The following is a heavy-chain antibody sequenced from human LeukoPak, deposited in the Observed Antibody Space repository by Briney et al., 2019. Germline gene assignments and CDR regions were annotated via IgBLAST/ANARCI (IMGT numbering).Heavy chain of an antibody. J-gene: IGHJ4*02. CDR3: AKELPTGTDYFDY. CDR2: IEQGGTET. V-gene: IGHV3-7*01. CDR1: GFTFSSYW. Sequence: PGGSLRLSCAASGFTFSSYWMGWVRQAPGKGLEWVANIEQGGTETYYDDSVKGRFTISRDNAKKSLYLQMDSLRAEDTAVYYCAKELPTGTDYFDYWGQGTLVIVSS. D-gene: IGHD3-10*01.